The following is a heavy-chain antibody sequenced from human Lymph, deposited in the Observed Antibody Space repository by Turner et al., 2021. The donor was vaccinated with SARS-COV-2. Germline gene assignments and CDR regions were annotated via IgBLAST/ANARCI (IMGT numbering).Heavy chain of an antibody. V-gene: IGHV4-39*01. CDR3: ARLVRRAEYYFDY. Sequence: QLLLQESGSGLVKPSETLSHSCNAPGGSISSSSHYWGSISQSTGRGLEWIGHIYYSGSNYYNPSLKSRVTISVDTSKNQFSLKLSSVTAADTAVYYCARLVRRAEYYFDYWGQGTLVTVSS. CDR2: IYYSGSN. J-gene: IGHJ4*02. CDR1: GGSISSSSHY. D-gene: IGHD3-10*01.